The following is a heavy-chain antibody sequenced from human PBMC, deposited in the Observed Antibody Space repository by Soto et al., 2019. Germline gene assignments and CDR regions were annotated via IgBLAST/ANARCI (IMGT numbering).Heavy chain of an antibody. CDR2: IYTSGST. V-gene: IGHV4-4*07. CDR3: ARASIAATANWFDP. CDR1: GCSISSYY. Sequence: TLSLTCTVSGCSISSYYCSWIRQPAGKGLEWIGRIYTSGSTNYNPSLKSRVTMSVDTSKNQFSLKLSSVTAADTAVYYCARASIAATANWFDPWGQGTLVTVSS. D-gene: IGHD2-15*01. J-gene: IGHJ5*02.